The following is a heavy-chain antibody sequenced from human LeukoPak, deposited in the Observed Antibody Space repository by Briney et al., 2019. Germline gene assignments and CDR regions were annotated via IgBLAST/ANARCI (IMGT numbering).Heavy chain of an antibody. J-gene: IGHJ5*02. Sequence: GGSLRPSCAASGFTFSSYSMNWVRQAPGKGLVWVSSISSSGSNMFYADSVKGRFTVSRDNAKNSLYLQMNSLRAEDTALYYCARDYLVVPAAMWWFDPRGQGTLVTVSS. CDR3: ARDYLVVPAAMWWFDP. V-gene: IGHV3-21*01. CDR2: ISSSGSNM. D-gene: IGHD2-2*01. CDR1: GFTFSSYS.